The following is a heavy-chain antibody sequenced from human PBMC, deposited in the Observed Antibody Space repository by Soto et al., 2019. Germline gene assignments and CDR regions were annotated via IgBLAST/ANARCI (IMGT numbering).Heavy chain of an antibody. V-gene: IGHV2-70*04. Sequence: GSGPTLVNPTQTLTLTCTFSGFSLSTSGMRVSWIRQPPGKALEWLARIDWDDDKFYSTSLKTRLTISKDTSKNQVVLTMTNMDPVDTATYYCALGAARKELDYWGQGTLVTVSS. D-gene: IGHD6-6*01. CDR2: IDWDDDK. CDR3: ALGAARKELDY. CDR1: GFSLSTSGMR. J-gene: IGHJ4*02.